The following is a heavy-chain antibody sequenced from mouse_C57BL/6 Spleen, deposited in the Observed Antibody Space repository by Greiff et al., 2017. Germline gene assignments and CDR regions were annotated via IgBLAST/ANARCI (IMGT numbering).Heavy chain of an antibody. CDR2: INPGSGGT. V-gene: IGHV1-54*01. J-gene: IGHJ3*01. CDR3: EVLDGYLAGCAY. CDR1: GYAFTNYL. D-gene: IGHD2-3*01. Sequence: QVQLQQSGAELVRPGTSVKVSCKASGYAFTNYLIEWVKQRPGQGLEWIGVINPGSGGTNYNEKFQGKATLTADKSSSTAYMQLSNQTSEDSAVYLCEVLDGYLAGCAYWGQGTVVTVSA.